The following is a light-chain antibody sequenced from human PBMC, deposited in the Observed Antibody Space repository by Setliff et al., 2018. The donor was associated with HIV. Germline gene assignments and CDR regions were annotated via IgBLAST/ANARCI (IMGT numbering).Light chain of an antibody. CDR2: DVS. CDR3: CSYAGSYTSGYV. Sequence: QSALAQPRSVSGSPGQSVTISCTGTSSDVGGYKYVSWYQQHPGKAPKLMIYDVSKRPSGVPDRFSGSKSGNTASLTISGLQAEDEADYYCCSYAGSYTSGYVFGTGTKVTVL. V-gene: IGLV2-11*01. CDR1: SSDVGGYKY. J-gene: IGLJ1*01.